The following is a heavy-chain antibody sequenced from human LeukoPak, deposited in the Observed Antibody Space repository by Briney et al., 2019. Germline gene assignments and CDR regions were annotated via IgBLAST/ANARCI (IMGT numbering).Heavy chain of an antibody. J-gene: IGHJ4*02. CDR2: INHSGST. V-gene: IGHV4-34*01. D-gene: IGHD3-10*01. CDR1: GGSFSGYY. Sequence: SETLSLTCAVYGGSFSGYYWSWIRQPPGRGLEWIGEINHSGSTNYNPSLKSRVTISVDTSKNQFSLKLSSVTAADTAVYYCARGQYYGSGSHLSRLRNSFDYWGQGTLVTVSS. CDR3: ARGQYYGSGSHLSRLRNSFDY.